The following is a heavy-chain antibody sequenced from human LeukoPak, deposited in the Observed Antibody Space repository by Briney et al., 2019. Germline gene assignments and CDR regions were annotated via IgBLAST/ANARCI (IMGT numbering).Heavy chain of an antibody. CDR2: ISMTIDTT. Sequence: PGGSLRLSCAASGFTCSTYSMNWVRQAPGKGLEWVAYISMTIDTTYYTDSVKGRFTISRDHVKNSIYLQMNSLRAEDTALYYCARGHHGLEYWGQGTLVTVSS. J-gene: IGHJ4*02. CDR3: ARGHHGLEY. V-gene: IGHV3-48*01. D-gene: IGHD1-1*01. CDR1: GFTCSTYS.